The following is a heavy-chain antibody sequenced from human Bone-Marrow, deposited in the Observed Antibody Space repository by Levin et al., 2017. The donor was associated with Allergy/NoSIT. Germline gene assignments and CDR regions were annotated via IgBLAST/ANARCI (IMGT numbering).Heavy chain of an antibody. CDR3: ARDLLQLWSSDY. D-gene: IGHD5-18*01. CDR1: GFTFSSYW. Sequence: LSLTCAASGFTFSSYWLSWVRQAPGKGLEWVANIKPDGREKYYVDSVKGRFTISRDNGKNSLYLQMNSLRAEDTAVYYCARDLLQLWSSDYWGQGTLVTVSS. J-gene: IGHJ4*02. V-gene: IGHV3-7*04. CDR2: IKPDGREK.